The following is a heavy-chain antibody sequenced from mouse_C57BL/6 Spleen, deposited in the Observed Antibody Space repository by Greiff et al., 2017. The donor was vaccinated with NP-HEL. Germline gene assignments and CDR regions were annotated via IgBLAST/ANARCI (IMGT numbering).Heavy chain of an antibody. J-gene: IGHJ2*01. V-gene: IGHV14-3*01. CDR1: GFNIKNTY. CDR3: ARVYYGNYEGYYFDY. CDR2: IDPANGNT. D-gene: IGHD2-1*01. Sequence: DVQLQESVAELVRPGASVKLSCTASGFNIKNTYMHWVKQRPEQGLEWIGRIDPANGNTKYAPKFQGKATITADTSSNTAYLQLSSLTSEDTAIYYCARVYYGNYEGYYFDYWGQGTTLTVSS.